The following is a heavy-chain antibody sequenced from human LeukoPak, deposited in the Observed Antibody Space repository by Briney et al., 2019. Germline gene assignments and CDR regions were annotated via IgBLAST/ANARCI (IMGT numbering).Heavy chain of an antibody. J-gene: IGHJ3*02. V-gene: IGHV3-7*01. D-gene: IGHD6-13*01. Sequence: PGGSLRLSCAASGFTFSSYWMSWVRQAPGKGLEWVANIKQDGSEKYYVDSAKGRFTISRDNAKNSLYLQMNSLRAEDTAVYYCARDLYSSSWLDAFDIWGQGTMVTVSS. CDR2: IKQDGSEK. CDR3: ARDLYSSSWLDAFDI. CDR1: GFTFSSYW.